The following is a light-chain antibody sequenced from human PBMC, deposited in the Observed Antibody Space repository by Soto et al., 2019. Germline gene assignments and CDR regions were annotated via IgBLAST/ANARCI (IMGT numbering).Light chain of an antibody. Sequence: EIVLTQSPGTLSLSPGERATLSCRASQSVSSAFLAWYQHKPGQPPTFLIYAASSRFTGIPDRFSGSGSGTVFTLTISRMEPEYFAVYSWQQYGCSSTRTFGQGTKVEIK. CDR2: AAS. J-gene: IGKJ1*01. CDR3: QQYGCSSTRT. V-gene: IGKV3-20*01. CDR1: QSVSSAF.